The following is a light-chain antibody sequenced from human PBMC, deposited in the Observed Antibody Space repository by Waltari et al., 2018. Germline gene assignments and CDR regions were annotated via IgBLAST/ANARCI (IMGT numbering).Light chain of an antibody. CDR2: GAS. CDR3: QQYGSSPIT. CDR1: QSVSSSY. V-gene: IGKV3-20*01. Sequence: EMVLTQSPATPSLAPGARATLSCSTSQSVSSSYLAWYQQKPGQSPRLLIYGASYRATGIPDRFSGSGSGTDFTLTVSTLEPEDFAVYYCQQYGSSPITFGQGTRLEIK. J-gene: IGKJ5*01.